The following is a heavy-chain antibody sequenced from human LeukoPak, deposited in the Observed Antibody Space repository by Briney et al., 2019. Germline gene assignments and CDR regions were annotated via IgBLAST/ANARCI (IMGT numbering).Heavy chain of an antibody. Sequence: RAGGSLRLSCAASGFTFSDYYMSWIRQAPGKGLEWVSYISSSGSTIYYADSVKGRFTISRDNAKNSLYLQMNSLRAEDTAVYYCARARDPYYGSGSYGMDVWGQGTTVTVSS. CDR2: ISSSGSTI. CDR1: GFTFSDYY. J-gene: IGHJ6*02. V-gene: IGHV3-11*01. CDR3: ARARDPYYGSGSYGMDV. D-gene: IGHD3-10*01.